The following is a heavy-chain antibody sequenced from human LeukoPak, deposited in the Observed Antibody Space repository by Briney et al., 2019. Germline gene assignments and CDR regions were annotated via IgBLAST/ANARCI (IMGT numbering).Heavy chain of an antibody. CDR2: INPRGGNT. CDR3: AGDRTHYYESSGYYSRWEY. CDR1: GYTFSSYF. Sequence: ASVKVSCKASGYTFSSYFMYWVRQAPGQGLEWMGLINPRGGNTRYAQKFQGRVTMTRDTSTSTVYMELSSLRSEDTAMYYCAGDRTHYYESSGYYSRWEYWGQGTLVTVSS. V-gene: IGHV1-46*01. J-gene: IGHJ4*02. D-gene: IGHD3-22*01.